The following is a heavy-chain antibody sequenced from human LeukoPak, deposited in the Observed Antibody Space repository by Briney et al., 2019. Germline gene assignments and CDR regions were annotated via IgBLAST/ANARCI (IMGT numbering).Heavy chain of an antibody. CDR2: ISSSGSTI. Sequence: GGSLRLSCAASGFTFSDYYMSWIRQAPGKGLEWVSYISSSGSTIYYADSVKGRFTISRDNAKNSLYPQMNSLRAEDTAVYYCARVAVDTAMVRTNYYFDYWGQGTLVTVSS. J-gene: IGHJ4*02. V-gene: IGHV3-11*04. CDR1: GFTFSDYY. CDR3: ARVAVDTAMVRTNYYFDY. D-gene: IGHD5-18*01.